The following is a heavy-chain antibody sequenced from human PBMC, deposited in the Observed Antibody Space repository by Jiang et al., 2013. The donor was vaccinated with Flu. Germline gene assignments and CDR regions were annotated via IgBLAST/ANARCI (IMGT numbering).Heavy chain of an antibody. CDR3: ARGLSISGLPVAGPERILYL. D-gene: IGHD3/OR15-3a*01. J-gene: IGHJ5*02. V-gene: IGHV4-30-4*01. CDR2: IIYSGST. CDR1: GGSFNSPLYF. Sequence: GSGLVKPSQTLSVLCTVSGGSFNSPLYFWTWIRQSPGRGLEWIGSIIYSGSTCSTYSAPSLKSRVTLSVDRYGRNQFSLSLNSVTAADTAMYFCARGLSISGLPVAGPERILYLWGLGTRVSVSS.